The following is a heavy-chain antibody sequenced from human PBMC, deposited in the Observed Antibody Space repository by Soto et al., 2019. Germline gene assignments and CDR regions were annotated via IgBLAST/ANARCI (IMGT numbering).Heavy chain of an antibody. J-gene: IGHJ6*02. CDR1: GGTFSSYA. CDR2: IIPIFGTA. V-gene: IGHV1-69*12. Sequence: QVQLVQSGAEVKKPGSSVKVSCKASGGTFSSYAIGWVRQAPGQGLEWMGGIIPIFGTANYAQKFQGRVTITADESTSTAYMELSSLRSEDTAVYYCARHDCISSSCYYYYYYGMDVWGQGTTVTVSS. D-gene: IGHD2-2*01. CDR3: ARHDCISSSCYYYYYYGMDV.